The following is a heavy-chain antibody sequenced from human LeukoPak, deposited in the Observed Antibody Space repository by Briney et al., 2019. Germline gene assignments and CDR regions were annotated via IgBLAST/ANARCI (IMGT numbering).Heavy chain of an antibody. V-gene: IGHV3-48*03. CDR1: GFTFSSYE. CDR3: AELGITMIGGG. J-gene: IGHJ6*04. D-gene: IGHD3-10*02. CDR2: ISSSGSSI. Sequence: GGSLRLSCAASGFTFSSYEMNWVRQAPGKGLEWVSYISSSGSSIYYADSVKGRFTISRDNAKNSPYLQMNSLRAEDTAVYYCAELGITMIGGGWGKGTTVTISS.